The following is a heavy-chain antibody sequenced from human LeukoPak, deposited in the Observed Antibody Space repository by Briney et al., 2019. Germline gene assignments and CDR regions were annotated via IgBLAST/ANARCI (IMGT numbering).Heavy chain of an antibody. D-gene: IGHD2-15*01. CDR2: ISGSGGST. CDR1: GFTFSSYA. CDR3: AKVGCSGGSCYRFRYYYYGMDV. J-gene: IGHJ6*02. Sequence: GGSLRLSCAASGFTFSSYAMSWVRQAPGKGLEWVSAISGSGGSTYYADSVKGWFTISRDNSKNTLYLQMNSLRAEDTAVYYCAKVGCSGGSCYRFRYYYYGMDVWGQGTTVTVSS. V-gene: IGHV3-23*01.